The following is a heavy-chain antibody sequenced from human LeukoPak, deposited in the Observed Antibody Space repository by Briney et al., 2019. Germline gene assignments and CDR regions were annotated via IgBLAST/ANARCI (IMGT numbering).Heavy chain of an antibody. Sequence: GGSLRLSCAASGFNFTGYGIHWVRQVPGKGLDWVAVIWYDGKNKHYADSGKGRFTISRDTSKNTVYLQMNSLRAEDTAVYYCTRVSESGNSDYWGQGTLVTVSS. CDR2: IWYDGKNK. CDR3: TRVSESGNSDY. J-gene: IGHJ4*02. V-gene: IGHV3-33*01. D-gene: IGHD4-23*01. CDR1: GFNFTGYG.